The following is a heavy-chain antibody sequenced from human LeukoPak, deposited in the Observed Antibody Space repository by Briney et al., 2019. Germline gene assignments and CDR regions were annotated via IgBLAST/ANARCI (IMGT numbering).Heavy chain of an antibody. CDR3: ASRSITTPFAY. CDR1: GGSFSGYY. V-gene: IGHV4-34*01. Sequence: PSETLSLTCAVYGGSFSGYYWSWIRQPPGKGLEWIGEINHSGSTNYNPSLKRRVTISVDTSKNQFSPKLSSVTAADPAVYYCASRSITTPFAYWGQGTLVTVSS. D-gene: IGHD3-3*01. J-gene: IGHJ4*02. CDR2: INHSGST.